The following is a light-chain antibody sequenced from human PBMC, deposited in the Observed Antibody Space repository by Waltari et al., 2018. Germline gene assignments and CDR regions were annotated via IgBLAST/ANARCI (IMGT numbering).Light chain of an antibody. CDR1: QNVATN. J-gene: IGKJ5*01. CDR3: QQRSARDT. CDR2: DAS. V-gene: IGKV3-11*01. Sequence: DIVLTQSPATLSLSPGERATLSCRASQNVATNLAWYQQKPGQAPRLLIYDASTRATGIPARFSGSGSGTDFSLTISTLEPEDFAIYYCQQRSARDTFGQGTRLEIK.